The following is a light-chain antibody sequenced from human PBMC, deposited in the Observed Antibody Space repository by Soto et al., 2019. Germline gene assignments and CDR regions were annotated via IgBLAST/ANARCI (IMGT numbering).Light chain of an antibody. V-gene: IGKV1-39*01. Sequence: DIQMTQSPSSLSASVGDRVTITCRASKSISNYLNWYQQKRGTAPKPLTYAASNLDTAVPSRLSGSGSGTYFTLTMSSLQSEDFGTYCCQESYRIPSSFGQGTRLE. CDR1: KSISNY. J-gene: IGKJ5*01. CDR2: AAS. CDR3: QESYRIPSS.